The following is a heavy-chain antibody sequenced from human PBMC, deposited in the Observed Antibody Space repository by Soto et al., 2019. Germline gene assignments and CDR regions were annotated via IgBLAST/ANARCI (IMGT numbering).Heavy chain of an antibody. J-gene: IGHJ3*02. Sequence: GGSLRLSCAASGFTFSSYAMSWVRQAPGKGLEWVSAIGTAGDTYYPGSVKGRFTISRENAKNSLYLQMNSLRAEDTAVYYCARDGRSSGWGLSDAFDIWGQGTMVTVSS. CDR1: GFTFSSYA. D-gene: IGHD6-19*01. CDR3: ARDGRSSGWGLSDAFDI. CDR2: IGTAGDT. V-gene: IGHV3-13*01.